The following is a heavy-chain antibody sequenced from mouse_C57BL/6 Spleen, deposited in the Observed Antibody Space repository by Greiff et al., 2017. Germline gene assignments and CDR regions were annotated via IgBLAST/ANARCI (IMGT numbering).Heavy chain of an antibody. CDR1: GYTFTSYW. CDR3: TDLLTDWYFDV. J-gene: IGHJ1*03. V-gene: IGHV1-53*01. D-gene: IGHD2-10*01. Sequence: VKLQQPGTELVKPGASVKLSCTASGYTFTSYWMHWVKQRPGQGLEWIGNINPSNGGTNYNEKFKSKATTTVDKSSSTAYMQLSSLTSEDSAVYYCTDLLTDWYFDVWGTGTTVTVSS. CDR2: INPSNGGT.